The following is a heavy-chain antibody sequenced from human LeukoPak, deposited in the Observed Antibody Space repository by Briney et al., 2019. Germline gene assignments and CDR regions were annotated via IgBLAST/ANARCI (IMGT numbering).Heavy chain of an antibody. CDR3: ARVAAGVNNWFDP. CDR1: GDTFTSYG. CDR2: ISAYNGNT. D-gene: IGHD6-13*01. J-gene: IGHJ5*02. V-gene: IGHV1-18*01. Sequence: ASVKVSCKASGDTFTSYGISWVRQAPGQGLEWMGWISAYNGNTNYAQKLQGRVTMTTDTSTSTAYMELRSLRSDDTAVYYCARVAAGVNNWFDPWAQGTLVTVSS.